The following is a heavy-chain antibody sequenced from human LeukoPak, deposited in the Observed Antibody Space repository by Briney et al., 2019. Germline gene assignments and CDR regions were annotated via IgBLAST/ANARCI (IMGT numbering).Heavy chain of an antibody. V-gene: IGHV4-34*01. J-gene: IGHJ4*02. CDR2: INHSGST. D-gene: IGHD3-3*01. Sequence: SETLSLTCAVYGGSFSGYYWSWIRQPPGKGLEWIGEINHSGSTNYNPSLKSRVTISVDTSKNQFSLKLSSVTAAHTAVYYCARGKSFYYDFWSGYYYFDYWGQGTLVTVSP. CDR3: ARGKSFYYDFWSGYYYFDY. CDR1: GGSFSGYY.